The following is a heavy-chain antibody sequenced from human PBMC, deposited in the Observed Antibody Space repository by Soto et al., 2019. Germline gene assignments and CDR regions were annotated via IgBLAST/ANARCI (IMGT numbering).Heavy chain of an antibody. D-gene: IGHD6-6*01. Sequence: PGXSLRLSCAASGFTFSSYALSWFRQAPVKGLEWVSYISSSSSTIYYADSVKGRFTISRDNAKNSLYLQMNSLRAEDTAVYYCARREYSSSSDYWGQGTLVTVSS. V-gene: IGHV3-48*01. CDR3: ARREYSSSSDY. CDR2: ISSSSSTI. J-gene: IGHJ4*02. CDR1: GFTFSSYA.